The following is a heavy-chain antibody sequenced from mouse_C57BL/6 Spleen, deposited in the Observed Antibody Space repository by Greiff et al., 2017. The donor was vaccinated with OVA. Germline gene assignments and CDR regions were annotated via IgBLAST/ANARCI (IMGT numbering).Heavy chain of an antibody. J-gene: IGHJ1*03. CDR2: ISSGSSTI. V-gene: IGHV5-17*01. Sequence: EVKLQESGGGLVKPGGSLKLSCAASGFTFSDFGMHWVRQAPEKGLEWVAYISSGSSTIYYADTVKGRFTISRDNAKNTLFLQMTSLRSEDTAMYYCARPGELRYCDVWGTGTTVTVSS. D-gene: IGHD2-1*01. CDR3: ARPGELRYCDV. CDR1: GFTFSDFG.